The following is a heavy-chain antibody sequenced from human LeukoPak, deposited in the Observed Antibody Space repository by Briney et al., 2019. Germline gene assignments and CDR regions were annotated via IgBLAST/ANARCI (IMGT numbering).Heavy chain of an antibody. Sequence: GESLRLSCAASGFTFSSYALSWVRQAPGKGLEWVSGISGTGERTSYADSVKGRFAISRDNSQSTLYLQMDSLRAEDTAVYYCAREPGTTLLTRLYLWGQGTLVTVSS. CDR3: AREPGTTLLTRLYL. CDR2: ISGTGERT. J-gene: IGHJ4*02. V-gene: IGHV3-23*01. D-gene: IGHD3-10*01. CDR1: GFTFSSYA.